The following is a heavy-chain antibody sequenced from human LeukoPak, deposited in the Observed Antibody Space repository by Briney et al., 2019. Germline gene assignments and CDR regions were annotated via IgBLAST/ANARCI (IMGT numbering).Heavy chain of an antibody. CDR1: GGSISSSSYY. Sequence: NSSETLSLTCTVSGGSISSSSYYWGWIRQPPGKGLEWIGSIYYSGSTYYNPSLKSRVTISVDTSKNQFSLKLSSVTAADTAVYYCARVGSWYFHFDYWGQGTLVTVSS. CDR3: ARVGSWYFHFDY. J-gene: IGHJ4*02. V-gene: IGHV4-39*07. CDR2: IYYSGST. D-gene: IGHD6-13*01.